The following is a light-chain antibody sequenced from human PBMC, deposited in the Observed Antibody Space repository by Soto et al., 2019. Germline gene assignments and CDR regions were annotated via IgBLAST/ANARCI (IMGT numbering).Light chain of an antibody. V-gene: IGKV1-5*01. J-gene: IGKJ4*01. Sequence: DIQMTQSPSTLYASVGDRVTITCRASQGISNLLAWYQQKPGQVPKLLIYDAATLESGVSSRFSGSGSGTAFALTISGLQPDDFASYYCQQYNRFSLTFGGGTKVEIK. CDR1: QGISNL. CDR3: QQYNRFSLT. CDR2: DAA.